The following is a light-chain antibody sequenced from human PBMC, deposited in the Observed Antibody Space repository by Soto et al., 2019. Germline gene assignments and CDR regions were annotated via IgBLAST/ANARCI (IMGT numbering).Light chain of an antibody. J-gene: IGKJ4*01. Sequence: EIVLTQSPATLSLSPGERATLSCRASQSVSSYLAWYQQKPGQAPRLLIYDASNRATRIPARFSGSGSGTDITLTITCLEPEDFAVYYCQQRSNWPPTFGGGTKVEIK. V-gene: IGKV3-11*01. CDR2: DAS. CDR1: QSVSSY. CDR3: QQRSNWPPT.